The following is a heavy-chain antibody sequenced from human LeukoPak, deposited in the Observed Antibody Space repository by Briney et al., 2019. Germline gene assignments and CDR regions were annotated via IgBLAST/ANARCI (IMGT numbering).Heavy chain of an antibody. J-gene: IGHJ4*02. Sequence: GASVKVSCKASGYTFSTYFMHWVRQAPGQGLEWRGMINPTGGSTTYAQEFQGRVTMTRDMSTSTVYMELSSLRSEDTAVYYCARDRVLVGCSPTYNFDHWGQGTLVTVSS. V-gene: IGHV1-46*01. CDR3: ARDRVLVGCSPTYNFDH. CDR1: GYTFSTYF. CDR2: INPTGGST. D-gene: IGHD6-19*01.